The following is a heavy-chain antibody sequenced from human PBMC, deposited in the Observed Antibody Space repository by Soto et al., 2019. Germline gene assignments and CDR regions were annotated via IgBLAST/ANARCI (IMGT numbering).Heavy chain of an antibody. D-gene: IGHD2-15*01. CDR1: GYTFTSYG. CDR3: ASTVVVAATRSYYYYYGMDV. V-gene: IGHV1-18*01. Sequence: ASVKVSCKASGYTFTSYGISWVRQAPGQGLDWMGWISAYNGNTNYAQKLQGRVTMTTDTSTSTAYMELRSLRSDDTAVYYCASTVVVAATRSYYYYYGMDVWGQGTTVTVSS. J-gene: IGHJ6*02. CDR2: ISAYNGNT.